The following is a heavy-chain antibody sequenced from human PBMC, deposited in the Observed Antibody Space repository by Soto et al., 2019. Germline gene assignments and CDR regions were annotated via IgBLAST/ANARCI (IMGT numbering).Heavy chain of an antibody. CDR2: INHTGGT. J-gene: IGHJ5*02. CDR1: GGSVNGYY. D-gene: IGHD3-3*01. V-gene: IGHV4-34*01. Sequence: SETLSPTCAVYGGSVNGYYWNWIRQPPGKGLEWIGEINHTGGTHYNPSLKGRVTMSVDTSKNQFSLRLSSVTAADTAIYYCATRITVFGLLIPPFDPWGQGTQVTVS. CDR3: ATRITVFGLLIPPFDP.